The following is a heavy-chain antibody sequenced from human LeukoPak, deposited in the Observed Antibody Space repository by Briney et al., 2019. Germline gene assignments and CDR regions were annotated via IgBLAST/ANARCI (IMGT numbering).Heavy chain of an antibody. CDR2: IHTGNGDT. Sequence: ASVKVSCKASGYSFTTFPIHWVRQAPGQAPEWVGWIHTGNGDTKYSEAFQDGVTTARDTPATTAFMELSSLRPEDTAVYYCARDAAGLLDHWGQGTLVTVSS. V-gene: IGHV1-3*04. D-gene: IGHD6-25*01. J-gene: IGHJ4*02. CDR3: ARDAAGLLDH. CDR1: GYSFTTFP.